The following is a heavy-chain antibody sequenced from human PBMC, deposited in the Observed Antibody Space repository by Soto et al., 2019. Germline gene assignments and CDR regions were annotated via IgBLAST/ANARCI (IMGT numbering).Heavy chain of an antibody. CDR3: ATRDYDILTGYLHI. J-gene: IGHJ1*01. CDR1: EHTSTIYY. V-gene: IGHV1-2*02. CDR2: INADSGDT. Sequence: QAHLVKSGAEVRKPGASVKVSCQALEHTSTIYYIHWVRQARGQGLEWMGWINADSGDTTYAEDFRGRFTFTRDTSTSTFHMELSRLGLDDTAMYFCATRDYDILTGYLHIWGQGTLITVSS. D-gene: IGHD3-9*01.